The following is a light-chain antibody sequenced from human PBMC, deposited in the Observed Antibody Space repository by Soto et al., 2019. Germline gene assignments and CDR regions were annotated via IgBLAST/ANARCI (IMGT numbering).Light chain of an antibody. V-gene: IGKV1-33*01. J-gene: IGKJ2*01. CDR3: QQYDNLPSYT. CDR1: QDISNY. CDR2: DAS. Sequence: DIQMTQSPSSVSASVGDRVTITCQASQDISNYLSWYQQKPGKAPKLLIYDASNLQTGVPSRFSGSGSGTHYTFTISSLQPEDIATYYCQQYDNLPSYTFGQGTKVEIK.